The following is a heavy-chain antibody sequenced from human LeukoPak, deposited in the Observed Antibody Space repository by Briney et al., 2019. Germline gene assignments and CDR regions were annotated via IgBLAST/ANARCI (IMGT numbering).Heavy chain of an antibody. D-gene: IGHD5-18*01. CDR1: GYTFTGYY. CDR3: AREGDSALDTNWFDP. J-gene: IGHJ5*02. V-gene: IGHV1-2*02. CDR2: INPNSGGT. Sequence: ASVKVSCKASGYTFTGYYLHWVRQAPGQGLEWMGWINPNSGGTNYAQRFQGRVTMTRDTSINTAYLELSRLKSDDTAIYYCAREGDSALDTNWFDPWGQGTLVTVSS.